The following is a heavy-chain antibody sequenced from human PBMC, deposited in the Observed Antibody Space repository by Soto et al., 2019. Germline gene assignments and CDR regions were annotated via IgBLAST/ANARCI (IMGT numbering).Heavy chain of an antibody. CDR3: ARGYCSGGNCYNGLDV. J-gene: IGHJ6*02. V-gene: IGHV1-46*01. D-gene: IGHD2-15*01. CDR1: GYTFSITY. Sequence: QVQLVQSGAEVRKPGASVRVSCEAAGYTFSITYLHWLRQAPGQGLEWLGLVYPSGGGTNYKESFKGSLNITRDTSTSTVYMDLSRLTSEDTAIYYCARGYCSGGNCYNGLDVWGQGTTVTVSS. CDR2: VYPSGGGT.